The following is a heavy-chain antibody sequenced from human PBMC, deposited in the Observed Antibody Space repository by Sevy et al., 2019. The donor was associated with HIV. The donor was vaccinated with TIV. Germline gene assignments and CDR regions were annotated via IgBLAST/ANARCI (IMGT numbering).Heavy chain of an antibody. Sequence: GESLKISCAASGFTFSSFGMHWVRQAPGKGLEWVAVIWNDRSNKHYVDSVKGRFTISRDNSKNTLYLQMNSLRAEDTAVYYCASLPNNYYDTSGYSGKDAFDIWGQGTMVTVSS. CDR3: ASLPNNYYDTSGYSGKDAFDI. CDR1: GFTFSSFG. V-gene: IGHV3-33*01. J-gene: IGHJ3*02. CDR2: IWNDRSNK. D-gene: IGHD3-22*01.